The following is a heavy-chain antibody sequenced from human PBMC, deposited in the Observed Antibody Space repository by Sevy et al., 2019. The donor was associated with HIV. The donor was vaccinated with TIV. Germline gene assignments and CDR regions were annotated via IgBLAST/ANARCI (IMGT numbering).Heavy chain of an antibody. CDR3: ARDESFSLIVVDLDY. V-gene: IGHV1-18*01. CDR1: GYTFTNYG. CDR2: ISAYNGNT. D-gene: IGHD3-22*01. J-gene: IGHJ4*02. Sequence: ASVKVSCKASGYTFTNYGITWVRQAPGQGLEWMGGISAYNGNTEYAQSFQGRITMTTDTSTSTAYMELSSLRSDDTAVYYCARDESFSLIVVDLDYWGQGTLVTVSS.